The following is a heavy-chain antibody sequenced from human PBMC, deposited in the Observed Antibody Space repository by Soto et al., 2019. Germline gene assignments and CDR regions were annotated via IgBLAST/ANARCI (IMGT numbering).Heavy chain of an antibody. J-gene: IGHJ4*02. V-gene: IGHV3-13*01. D-gene: IGHD3-10*01. CDR1: GFTFSSYD. Sequence: GGSLRLSCAASGFTFSSYDMHWVRQATGKGLEWVSAIGTAGDTYYPGSVKGRFTISRENAKNSLYLQMNSLRAGDTAVYYCARGGPYYYGSGSLDYWGQGTLVTVSS. CDR2: IGTAGDT. CDR3: ARGGPYYYGSGSLDY.